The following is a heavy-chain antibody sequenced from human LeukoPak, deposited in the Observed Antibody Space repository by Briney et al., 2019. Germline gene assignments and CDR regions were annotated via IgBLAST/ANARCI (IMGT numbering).Heavy chain of an antibody. CDR1: GFSFSSFD. J-gene: IGHJ6*03. D-gene: IGHD1-1*01. CDR3: ARGPPRGKYYYMDV. Sequence: GGSLRLSCAASGFSFSSFDMHWVRQPTGQGLEWVSTIGTASDTYYPGSVEGRFTLSRDNAKNSLYLQMNSLTAGDTAVYYCARGPPRGKYYYMDVWGKGTTVTVSS. CDR2: IGTASDT. V-gene: IGHV3-13*01.